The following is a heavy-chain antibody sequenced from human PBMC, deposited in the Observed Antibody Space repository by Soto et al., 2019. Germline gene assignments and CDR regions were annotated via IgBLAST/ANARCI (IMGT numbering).Heavy chain of an antibody. Sequence: GGSLRLSCAASGFTFSSYAMTWVRQAPGKGLEWVSAISGSGGSTYYADSVKGRFTISRDNSKNTLYLQMNSLRAEDTAVYYCAKGLRIAVAGRDYWGQGTLVTVSS. CDR2: ISGSGGST. CDR1: GFTFSSYA. D-gene: IGHD6-19*01. J-gene: IGHJ4*02. V-gene: IGHV3-23*01. CDR3: AKGLRIAVAGRDY.